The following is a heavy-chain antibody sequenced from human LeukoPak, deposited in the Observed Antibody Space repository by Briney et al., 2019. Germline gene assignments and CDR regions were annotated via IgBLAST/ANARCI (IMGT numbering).Heavy chain of an antibody. Sequence: GGSLRLSCAASGFTFSSYWMHWVRQAPGKGLVWVSRINSDGSSTSYADSVKGRFTISRDNAKNTLYLQMNSLRAEDTAVYYCARTMVRGVPPDYWGQGTPVTVSS. CDR1: GFTFSSYW. CDR2: INSDGSST. V-gene: IGHV3-74*01. D-gene: IGHD3-10*01. J-gene: IGHJ4*02. CDR3: ARTMVRGVPPDY.